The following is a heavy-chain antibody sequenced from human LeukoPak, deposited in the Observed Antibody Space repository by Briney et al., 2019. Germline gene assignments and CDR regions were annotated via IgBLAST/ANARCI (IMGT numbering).Heavy chain of an antibody. V-gene: IGHV3-30-3*01. D-gene: IGHD6-19*01. J-gene: IGHJ4*02. CDR3: ARLLGPGIAVAGPSDY. CDR2: ISYDGSNK. CDR1: GFTFSSYA. Sequence: GGSLRLSCAASGFTFSSYAMHWVRQAPGKGLEWVAVISYDGSNKYYADSVKGRFTISRDNSKNTLYLQMNSLRAEDPAVYYCARLLGPGIAVAGPSDYWGQGTLVTVSS.